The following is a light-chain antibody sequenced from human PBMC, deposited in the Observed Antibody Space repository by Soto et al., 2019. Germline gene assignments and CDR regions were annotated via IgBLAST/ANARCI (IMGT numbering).Light chain of an antibody. Sequence: QSVLTQPPSVSGAPGQRVTISCTGISSNIGAGYDVHWYQQLPGTAPKLLIYGNSNRPSGVSDRFSGSKSGTSASLAITGLQAEDEADYYCQSYDSMVSGSGVFGGGTKLTVL. CDR3: QSYDSMVSGSGV. CDR1: SSNIGAGYD. V-gene: IGLV1-40*01. J-gene: IGLJ2*01. CDR2: GNS.